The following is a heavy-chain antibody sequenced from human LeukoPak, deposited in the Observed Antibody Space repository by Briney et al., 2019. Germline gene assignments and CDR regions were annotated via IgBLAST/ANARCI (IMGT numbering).Heavy chain of an antibody. J-gene: IGHJ3*02. Sequence: PGRSLRLSCAASGFTFNSYGMHWVRQAPGKGLEWVAVISYDGSNKYYADSVKGRFTISRDNAKKSLYLQMSSLRAEDTAVYYCAREKDRMEKGAFDIWGQGTMVTVSS. V-gene: IGHV3-30*03. D-gene: IGHD2-8*01. CDR3: AREKDRMEKGAFDI. CDR1: GFTFNSYG. CDR2: ISYDGSNK.